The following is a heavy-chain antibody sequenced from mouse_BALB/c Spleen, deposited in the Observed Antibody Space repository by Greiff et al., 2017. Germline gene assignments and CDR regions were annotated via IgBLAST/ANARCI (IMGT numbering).Heavy chain of an antibody. D-gene: IGHD2-14*01. J-gene: IGHJ4*01. CDR1: GFSLTGYG. V-gene: IGHV2-6-7*01. CDR3: AREGVWVRRFYYAMDY. Sequence: QVQLQQSGPGLVAPSQCLSITCTASGFSLTGYGVNWVRQPPGKGLEWLGMIWGDGSTDYNSALKSRLSISKDNSKSQVFLKMNSLQTGDTARYYCAREGVWVRRFYYAMDYWGQGTSVTVSS. CDR2: IWGDGST.